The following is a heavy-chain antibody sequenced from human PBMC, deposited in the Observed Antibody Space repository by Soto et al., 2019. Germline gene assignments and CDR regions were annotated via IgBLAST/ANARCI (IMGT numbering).Heavy chain of an antibody. CDR1: GGSISSYD. CDR3: ALRSMAVVPEY. D-gene: IGHD3-22*01. V-gene: IGHV4-59*01. CDR2: IYYSGST. Sequence: PSQTLCLTCTVSGGSISSYDWSWIRQPPGKGLEWIGYIYYSGSTNYNPSLKSRVTLSVDTSTNQCSLTLSSMTAADTAVYYCALRSMAVVPEYWGQGTLVTVSS. J-gene: IGHJ4*02.